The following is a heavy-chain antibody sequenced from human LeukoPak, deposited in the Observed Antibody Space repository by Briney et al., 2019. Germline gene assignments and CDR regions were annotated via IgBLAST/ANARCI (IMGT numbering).Heavy chain of an antibody. CDR2: ISGSGGST. Sequence: GGSLRLSCAASGFTFSSYAMSWVRQAPGKGLEWVSAISGSGGSTYYADSVKGRFTISRDNSKNTLYLQMNSLRAEDTAVYYCAKDHQGSYYYYYYYGMDVWGQGTTVTASS. J-gene: IGHJ6*02. CDR3: AKDHQGSYYYYYYYGMDV. D-gene: IGHD3-10*01. V-gene: IGHV3-23*01. CDR1: GFTFSSYA.